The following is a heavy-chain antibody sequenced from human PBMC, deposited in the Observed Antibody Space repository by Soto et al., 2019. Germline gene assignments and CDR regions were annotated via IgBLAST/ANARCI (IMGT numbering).Heavy chain of an antibody. V-gene: IGHV1-69*02. CDR1: GGTFSSYT. J-gene: IGHJ6*02. D-gene: IGHD6-19*01. Sequence: SVKVSCKASGGTFSSYTISWVRQAPGQGLEWMGRIIPILGIANYAQKFQGRVTITADKSTSTAYMELSSLRSEDTAVYYCARGVSSGGAIYGMDVLGQGTTVTVSS. CDR3: ARGVSSGGAIYGMDV. CDR2: IIPILGIA.